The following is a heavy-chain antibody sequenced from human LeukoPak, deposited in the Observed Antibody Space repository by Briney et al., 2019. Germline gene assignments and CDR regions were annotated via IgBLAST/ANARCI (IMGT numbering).Heavy chain of an antibody. Sequence: ASVKVSCKASGYTFTSYDINWVRQATGQGLEWMGWMNPNNDNTGYAQKLQGRVTMTTDTSTSTAYMELRSLRSDDTAVYYCARDQKQQLVRRWFDPWGQGTLVTVSS. V-gene: IGHV1-8*02. CDR2: MNPNNDNT. CDR1: GYTFTSYD. J-gene: IGHJ5*02. D-gene: IGHD6-13*01. CDR3: ARDQKQQLVRRWFDP.